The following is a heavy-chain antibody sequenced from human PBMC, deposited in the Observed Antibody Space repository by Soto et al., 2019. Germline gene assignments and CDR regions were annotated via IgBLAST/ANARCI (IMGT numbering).Heavy chain of an antibody. D-gene: IGHD4-4*01. CDR3: ARSGGLQHIDY. Sequence: SETLSLTCTVSGDSISSSSYYWGWIRRPPGKGLEWIGSIYYSGSTYYNPSLKSRVTISVDTSKNQFSLKLSSVTAADTAVHYCARSGGLQHIDYWGQGTLVTVSS. CDR2: IYYSGST. J-gene: IGHJ4*02. CDR1: GDSISSSSYY. V-gene: IGHV4-39*01.